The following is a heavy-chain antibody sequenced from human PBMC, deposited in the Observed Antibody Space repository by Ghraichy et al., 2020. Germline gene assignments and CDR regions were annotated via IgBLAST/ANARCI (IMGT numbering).Heavy chain of an antibody. CDR3: ARGSWSSSSNLDY. Sequence: SETLSLTCAVYGGSFSGYYWSWIRQPPGKGLEWIGEINHSGSTNYNPSLKSRVTISVDTSKNQFSLKLSSVTAADTAVYYCARGSWSSSSNLDYWGPGTLVTVSS. V-gene: IGHV4-34*01. D-gene: IGHD6-6*01. CDR2: INHSGST. J-gene: IGHJ4*02. CDR1: GGSFSGYY.